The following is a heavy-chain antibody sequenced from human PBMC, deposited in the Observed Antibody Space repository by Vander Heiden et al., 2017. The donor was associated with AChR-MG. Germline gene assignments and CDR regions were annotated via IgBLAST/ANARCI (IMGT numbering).Heavy chain of an antibody. CDR2: IYTSGSN. V-gene: IGHV4-61*02. D-gene: IGHD4-17*01. Sequence: QVQLQDSGPGLVKPPQTLALACTDSGGSLSRGSDYWGSSREPAGKGLEWIGRIYTSGSNNYNRSLKSRVTKSVDTSKHQFSLKRGAVTAADTAVYYCARDTVTTLSYGMDVWGQGTTVTVSS. CDR1: GGSLSRGSDY. CDR3: ARDTVTTLSYGMDV. J-gene: IGHJ6*02.